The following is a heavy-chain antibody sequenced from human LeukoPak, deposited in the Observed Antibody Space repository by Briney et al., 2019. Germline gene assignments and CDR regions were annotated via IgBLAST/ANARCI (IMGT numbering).Heavy chain of an antibody. CDR2: ILSDGSQQ. CDR3: ARDGPTSYFDY. V-gene: IGHV3-33*01. J-gene: IGHJ4*02. CDR1: GRIFERSG. D-gene: IGHD1-26*01. Sequence: GGSLRLSCAASGRIFERSGVHWVRQAPGKGLEWVAVILSDGSQQYYADSVKGRFTISRDNSRNTLYLQMDSLRAEDTAVYYCARDGPTSYFDYWGQGTLVTVSS.